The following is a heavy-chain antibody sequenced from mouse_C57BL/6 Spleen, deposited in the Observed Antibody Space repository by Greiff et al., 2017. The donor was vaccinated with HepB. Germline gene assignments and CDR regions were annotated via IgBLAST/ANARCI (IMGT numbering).Heavy chain of an antibody. CDR1: GFNIKNTY. CDR2: IDPANGNT. V-gene: IGHV14-3*01. CDR3: TNYYGSSLSWFAY. J-gene: IGHJ3*01. Sequence: EVQLQESVAELVRPGASVKLSCTASGFNIKNTYMHWVKQRPEQGLEWIGRIDPANGNTKYAPKFQGKATITADTSSNTAYLQLSSLTSEDTAIYYCTNYYGSSLSWFAYWGQGTLVTVSA. D-gene: IGHD1-1*01.